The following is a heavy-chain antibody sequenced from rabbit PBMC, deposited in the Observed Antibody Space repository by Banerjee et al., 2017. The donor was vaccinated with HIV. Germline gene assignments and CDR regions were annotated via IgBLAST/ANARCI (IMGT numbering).Heavy chain of an antibody. Sequence: QEQLEESGGDLVKPEGSLTLTCTASGFSFSNEYVMCWVRQAPGKGLEWIACIYAGSSGSTWYANWAKGRFTISKTSSTTVTLQMTSLTAADTATYFCARDLAGVIGWNFNLWGPGTLVTVS. D-gene: IGHD4-1*01. CDR3: ARDLAGVIGWNFNL. V-gene: IGHV1S45*01. CDR2: IYAGSSGST. J-gene: IGHJ4*01. CDR1: GFSFSNEYV.